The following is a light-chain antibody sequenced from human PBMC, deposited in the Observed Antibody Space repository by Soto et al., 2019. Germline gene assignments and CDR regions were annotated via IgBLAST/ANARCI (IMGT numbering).Light chain of an antibody. CDR3: SSYATGSTVV. CDR2: DVT. Sequence: QSVLTQPASVSGSPGQSITISCTGTSSDVGGCNFVSWYQHQGNVPKLIIHDVTYRPSGVSNRFSGSKSGNTASLTISGLQAEDEGDYYCSSYATGSTVVFGTGTKLTVL. CDR1: SSDVGGCNF. V-gene: IGLV2-14*03. J-gene: IGLJ1*01.